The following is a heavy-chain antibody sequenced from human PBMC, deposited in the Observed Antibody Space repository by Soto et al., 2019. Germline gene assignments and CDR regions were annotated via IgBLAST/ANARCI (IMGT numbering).Heavy chain of an antibody. D-gene: IGHD2-15*01. V-gene: IGHV1-2*02. CDR2: INRNKDGT. J-gene: IGHJ5*02. Sequence: ASVKVSCKASGYTFSSYGLSWVRQAPGQGPEWMGWINRNKDGTNYAQKFQGRVTMTRDTSMSTAYMELSRLRSDDTAVYYCARDRGYCSGGSCYSSGWFDPWGQGTLVTVSS. CDR3: ARDRGYCSGGSCYSSGWFDP. CDR1: GYTFSSYG.